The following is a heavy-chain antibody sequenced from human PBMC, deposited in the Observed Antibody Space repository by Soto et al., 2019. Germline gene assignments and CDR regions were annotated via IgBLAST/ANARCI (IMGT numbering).Heavy chain of an antibody. V-gene: IGHV3-33*01. CDR3: ARALFPHVDIYVMHV. Sequence: VGSLRLSCAASVFTFRDHAMHCVRHAPGKGREWLAIIWNDGSNKFYAGSVQGRFTISRDNSKNTVYLQMNTLSAEDTAVYYCARALFPHVDIYVMHVWGQATTVTVSS. J-gene: IGHJ6*02. D-gene: IGHD5-12*01. CDR1: VFTFRDHA. CDR2: IWNDGSNK.